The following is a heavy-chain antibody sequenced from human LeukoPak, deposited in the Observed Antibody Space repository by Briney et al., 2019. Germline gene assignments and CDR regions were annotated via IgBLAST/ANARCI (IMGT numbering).Heavy chain of an antibody. J-gene: IGHJ3*02. V-gene: IGHV5-51*01. CDR1: GYSFISYW. CDR3: ARPTSRVGDYRGAFGI. Sequence: GESLKISCKGSGYSFISYWIGWVRQMPGKGLEWMGIIYPGDSDTRYSPSFQGQVTISADKSISTAYLQWSSLKASDTAMYYCARPTSRVGDYRGAFGIWGQGTMVTVSS. CDR2: IYPGDSDT. D-gene: IGHD4-17*01.